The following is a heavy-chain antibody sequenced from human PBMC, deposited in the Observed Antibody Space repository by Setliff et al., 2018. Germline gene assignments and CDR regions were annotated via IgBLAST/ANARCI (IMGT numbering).Heavy chain of an antibody. J-gene: IGHJ6*03. V-gene: IGHV4-34*01. D-gene: IGHD3-22*01. CDR3: ARLGGSSGSGGFYYYYYYMDV. CDR1: GGSFSDSY. Sequence: SETLSLTCAVYGGSFSDSYWSWIRQPPGKGLEWIGDINYLVNTNYNPSLKTRGTISVDTSKNQFSLKLSSVTAADTAVYYCARLGGSSGSGGFYYYYYYMDVWGKGTTVTVSS. CDR2: INYLVNT.